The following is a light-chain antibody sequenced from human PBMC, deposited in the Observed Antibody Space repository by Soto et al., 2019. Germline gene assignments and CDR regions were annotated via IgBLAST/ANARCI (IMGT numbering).Light chain of an antibody. CDR1: QGISSW. J-gene: IGKJ4*01. Sequence: DIQMTQSPSSVSASVGDRVSITCRARQGISSWLAWYQQKPGRAPQLLIYTGSSVQSGGPSRFSGTGSGTDFTLTISSLQPEDVATYYCQQANSFPLTFGGGTKVEIK. CDR2: TGS. V-gene: IGKV1-12*01. CDR3: QQANSFPLT.